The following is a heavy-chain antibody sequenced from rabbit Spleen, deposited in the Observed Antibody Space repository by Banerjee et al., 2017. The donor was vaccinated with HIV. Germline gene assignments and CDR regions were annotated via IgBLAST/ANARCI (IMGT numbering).Heavy chain of an antibody. CDR2: AYAGSSGST. CDR3: ARDLTGAIGWNFYL. CDR1: GFDFSAYG. J-gene: IGHJ4*01. V-gene: IGHV1S45*01. D-gene: IGHD7-1*01. Sequence: QEQLVERGGGLVQPGGSLKLSCKASGFDFSAYGVSWVRQAPGKGLEWVACAYAGSSGSTYSATWATGRFTISKTSSTTVTLQMTSLTAADTATYFCARDLTGAIGWNFYLWGPGTLVTVS.